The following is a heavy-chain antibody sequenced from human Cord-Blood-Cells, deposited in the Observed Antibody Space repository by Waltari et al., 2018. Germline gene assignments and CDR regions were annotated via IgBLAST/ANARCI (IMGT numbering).Heavy chain of an antibody. D-gene: IGHD6-6*01. CDR2: IKQDGSEK. CDR1: GFTFSSYW. J-gene: IGHJ4*02. V-gene: IGHV3-7*01. Sequence: EVKLVESGGGLVQPGGYLRLSCPVSGFTFSSYWMGWGSQAPGKGLEWVANIKQDGSEKYYVDSVKGRFTISRDNAKNSLYLQMNSLRAEDTAVYYCARDRSIAARHYFDYWGQGTLVTVSS. CDR3: ARDRSIAARHYFDY.